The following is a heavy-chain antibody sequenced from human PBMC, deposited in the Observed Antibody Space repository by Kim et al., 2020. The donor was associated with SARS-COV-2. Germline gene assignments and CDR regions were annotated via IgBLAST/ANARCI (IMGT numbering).Heavy chain of an antibody. J-gene: IGHJ6*02. D-gene: IGHD3-9*01. CDR3: ARSLRTDYDILTGRYYYYYYGMDV. CDR1: GGSISSYY. Sequence: SETLSLTCTVSGGSISSYYWSWIRQPPGKGLEWIGYIYYSGSTNYNPSLKSRVTISVDTSKNQFSLKLSSVTAADTAVYYCARSLRTDYDILTGRYYYYYYGMDVWGQGTTVTVSS. CDR2: IYYSGST. V-gene: IGHV4-59*01.